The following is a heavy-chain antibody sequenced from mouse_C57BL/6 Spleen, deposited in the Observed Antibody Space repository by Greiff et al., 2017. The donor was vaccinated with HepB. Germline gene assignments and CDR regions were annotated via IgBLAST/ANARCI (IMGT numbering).Heavy chain of an antibody. D-gene: IGHD1-1*01. CDR3: ARSGTTVDYYAMDY. V-gene: IGHV1-81*01. CDR2: IYPRSGNT. J-gene: IGHJ4*01. CDR1: GYTFTSYG. Sequence: QVQLQQSGAELARPGASVKLSCKASGYTFTSYGISWVKQRTGQGLEWIGEIYPRSGNTYYNEKFKGKATLTADKSSSTAYMELRSLTSEDSAVYFCARSGTTVDYYAMDYWGQGTSVTVSS.